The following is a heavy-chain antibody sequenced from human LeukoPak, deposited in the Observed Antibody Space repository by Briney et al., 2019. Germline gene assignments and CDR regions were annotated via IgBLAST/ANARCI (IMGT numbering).Heavy chain of an antibody. J-gene: IGHJ4*02. Sequence: GGSLRLSCAASGFTVSSNYLSWVRQAPGKGLEWVSVIYSGGSTYYADSVKGRFTISRDNAKNSVYLQMSSLKAEDTAVYYCTGDQSRNGWLDYWGQGTLVTVSS. CDR1: GFTVSSNY. CDR3: TGDQSRNGWLDY. V-gene: IGHV3-53*01. D-gene: IGHD6-19*01. CDR2: IYSGGST.